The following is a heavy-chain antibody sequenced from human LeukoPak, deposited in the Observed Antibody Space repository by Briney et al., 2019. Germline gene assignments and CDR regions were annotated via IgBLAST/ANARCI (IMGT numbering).Heavy chain of an antibody. CDR2: IIPILGIA. CDR3: ARDIDYGDCPTY. V-gene: IGHV1-69*04. J-gene: IGHJ4*02. D-gene: IGHD4-17*01. Sequence: GSSVKVSCKASGGTFSSYAISWVRQAPGQGLEWMGRIIPILGIANYAQKFQGRVTITADKSTSTAYMELSSLRSEDTAVYYCARDIDYGDCPTYWGQGTLVTVSS. CDR1: GGTFSSYA.